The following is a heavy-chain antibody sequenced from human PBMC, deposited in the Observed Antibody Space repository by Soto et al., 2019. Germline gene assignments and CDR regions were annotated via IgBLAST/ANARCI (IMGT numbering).Heavy chain of an antibody. V-gene: IGHV3-53*02. D-gene: IGHD2-8*01. CDR1: GFSVSSNY. CDR3: AKGLSLSEWSFDY. Sequence: EVQLVETGGGLIQPGGSLRLSCAVSGFSVSSNYMNWVRRAPGKGLECASVIYSGGTTDYADSVKGRFTISRDSSKNTLYLQINSLRAEDTAVYYCAKGLSLSEWSFDYWGQGTLVTVSS. J-gene: IGHJ4*02. CDR2: IYSGGTT.